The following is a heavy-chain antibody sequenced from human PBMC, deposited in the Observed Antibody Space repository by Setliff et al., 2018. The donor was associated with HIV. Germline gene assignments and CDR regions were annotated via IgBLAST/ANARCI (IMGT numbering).Heavy chain of an antibody. CDR1: GFTFGDNV. V-gene: IGHV3-49*04. J-gene: IGHJ4*02. Sequence: GGSLRLSCTASGFTFGDNVMNWVRQAPGKGLEWVGFIRSKAYGGTTEDAASVKGRFTISRDDSKSIAYLQMNSLKTEDTAVYYCTRGLMTTVVHDYWGQGTLVTVSS. D-gene: IGHD4-17*01. CDR2: IRSKAYGGTT. CDR3: TRGLMTTVVHDY.